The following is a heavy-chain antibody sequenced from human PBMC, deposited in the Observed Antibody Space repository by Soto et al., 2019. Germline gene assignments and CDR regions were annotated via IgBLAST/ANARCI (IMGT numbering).Heavy chain of an antibody. Sequence: QVQLVQSGAEVKKPWSSVTVSCKVSGGTFSTYPINWVRQAPGQGLEFMGGIIPKFGTTTYAQKFRGTVTITADDSPSTAYMELNNLRSEDTAVYYCARRGSNSTVWYIWFEPGGPGTLVAVSS. CDR1: GGTFSTYP. CDR3: ARRGSNSTVWYIWFEP. J-gene: IGHJ5*02. CDR2: IIPKFGTT. D-gene: IGHD6-19*01. V-gene: IGHV1-69*01.